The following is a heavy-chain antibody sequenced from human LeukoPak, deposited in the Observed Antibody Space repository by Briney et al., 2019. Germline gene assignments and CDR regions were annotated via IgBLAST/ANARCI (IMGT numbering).Heavy chain of an antibody. CDR2: IGASGGST. V-gene: IGHV3-23*01. CDR3: PSGSADY. D-gene: IGHD1-26*01. CDR1: GFTFSSYV. Sequence: GGSLRLSCATSGFTFSSYVMSWVRQAPGKGLEWVSAIGASGGSTYYADSVKGRFTISRDNSKNTLYLQMNSLRAEDSAVYYCPSGSADYWGQGTLVTVSS. J-gene: IGHJ4*02.